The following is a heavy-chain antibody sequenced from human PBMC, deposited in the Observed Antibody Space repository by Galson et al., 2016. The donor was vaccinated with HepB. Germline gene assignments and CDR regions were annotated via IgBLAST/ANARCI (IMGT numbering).Heavy chain of an antibody. CDR1: GFTFDNYT. Sequence: SLRLSCAASGFTFDNYTMNWLRQAPGKGLEWVAVMSPGGSIKLYTDSVKGRFTISRDNSRNTLYLQMNSLRPEDTAVYYCAKDQIPGAPDFFDFWGQGTLVTVSS. V-gene: IGHV3-30*18. CDR2: MSPGGSIK. CDR3: AKDQIPGAPDFFDF. D-gene: IGHD2-21*01. J-gene: IGHJ4*02.